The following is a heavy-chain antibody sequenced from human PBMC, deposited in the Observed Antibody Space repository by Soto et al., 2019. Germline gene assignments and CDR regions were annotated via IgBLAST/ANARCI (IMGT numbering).Heavy chain of an antibody. CDR3: ARDGEYSYGYDY. Sequence: QVQLVQSGAEVKKPGSSVKVSCKASGGTFSSYTISWVRQAPGQGLEWMGRIIPILGIANYAQKFQGRVTSTADKSTSTAYMELSSLRSEDTAVYYCARDGEYSYGYDYWGQGTLVTVSS. J-gene: IGHJ4*02. CDR2: IIPILGIA. CDR1: GGTFSSYT. D-gene: IGHD5-18*01. V-gene: IGHV1-69*08.